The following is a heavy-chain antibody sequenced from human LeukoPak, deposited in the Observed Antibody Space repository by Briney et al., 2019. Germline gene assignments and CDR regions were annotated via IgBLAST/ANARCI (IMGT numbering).Heavy chain of an antibody. CDR2: ININTANP. CDR1: GFTFTIYA. D-gene: IGHD6-13*01. J-gene: IGHJ4*02. CDR3: ATKIGIAAGDDY. V-gene: IGHV7-4-1*02. Sequence: ASVKVSCKASGFTFTIYAINWVRQAPGQGLGWMGWININTANPTYAQGFTGRVVFSLDTSVSTAYLQISSLKAEETAVYYCATKIGIAAGDDYWGQGTLVTVSS.